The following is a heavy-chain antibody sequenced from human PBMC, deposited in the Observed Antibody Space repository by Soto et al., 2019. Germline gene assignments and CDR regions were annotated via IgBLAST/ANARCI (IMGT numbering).Heavy chain of an antibody. D-gene: IGHD3-3*01. J-gene: IGHJ3*02. CDR1: GFTFSSYW. CDR3: ARFRVSRYAFDI. CDR2: INSDGSST. Sequence: GGSLRLSCAASGFTFSSYWMHWVRQAPGKGLVWVSRINSDGSSTSYADSVKGRFTISRDNAKNTLYLQMNSLRAEDTAVYYCARFRVSRYAFDIWGQGTMVTVSS. V-gene: IGHV3-74*01.